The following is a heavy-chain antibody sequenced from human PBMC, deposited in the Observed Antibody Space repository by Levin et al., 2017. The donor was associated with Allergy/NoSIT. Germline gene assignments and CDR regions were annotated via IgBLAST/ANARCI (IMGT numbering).Heavy chain of an antibody. D-gene: IGHD7-27*01. CDR2: VDDRGNT. CDR1: GGSVSSATYY. V-gene: IGHV4-61*01. Sequence: SETLSLTCTFSGGSVSSATYYWTWIRQSPGKGLQWIGYVDDRGNTNYNPSLKSRVTLSLDRSQNQFSLKLKSVTAADTAGYVCARNWGYVDFWGQGALVTVAS. J-gene: IGHJ4*02. CDR3: ARNWGYVDF.